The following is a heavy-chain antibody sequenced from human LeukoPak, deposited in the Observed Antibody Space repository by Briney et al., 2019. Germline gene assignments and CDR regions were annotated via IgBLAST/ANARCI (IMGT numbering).Heavy chain of an antibody. CDR3: AREINYDFWSDVSLYDAFDI. CDR1: GYTFTSYY. D-gene: IGHD3-3*01. V-gene: IGHV1-46*01. Sequence: GASVKVSCKASGYTFTSYYMHWVRQAPGQGLEWMGIINPSGGSTSYAQKFQGRVTMTRDMSTSTVYMELSSLRSEDTAVYYCAREINYDFWSDVSLYDAFDIWGQGTMVTVSS. CDR2: INPSGGST. J-gene: IGHJ3*02.